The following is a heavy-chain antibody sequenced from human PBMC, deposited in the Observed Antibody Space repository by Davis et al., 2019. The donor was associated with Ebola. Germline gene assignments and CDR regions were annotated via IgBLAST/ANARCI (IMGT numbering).Heavy chain of an antibody. CDR3: AKGRDYYGSGSYNAFDM. Sequence: AASVKVSCKASGYTFTSYGISWVRQAPGQGLEWMGWISGYNSNRSYAQKLRGRVTMTTDTSTSTAYMELRSLRFDDTAVYYCAKGRDYYGSGSYNAFDMWGQGTVVTVSS. J-gene: IGHJ3*02. V-gene: IGHV1-18*04. CDR2: ISGYNSNR. D-gene: IGHD3-10*01. CDR1: GYTFTSYG.